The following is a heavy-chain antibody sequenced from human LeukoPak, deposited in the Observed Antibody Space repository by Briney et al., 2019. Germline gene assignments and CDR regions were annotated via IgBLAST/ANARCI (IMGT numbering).Heavy chain of an antibody. J-gene: IGHJ4*02. CDR1: GGSISSYY. CDR3: ARGLLDRSSSQYYFDY. D-gene: IGHD6-6*01. CDR2: INHSGST. V-gene: IGHV4-34*01. Sequence: SETLSLTCTVSGGSISSYYWSWISQPPGKGLEWIGEINHSGSTNYNPSLKSRVTISVDTSKNQFSLKLSSVTAADTAVYYCARGLLDRSSSQYYFDYWGQGTLVTVSS.